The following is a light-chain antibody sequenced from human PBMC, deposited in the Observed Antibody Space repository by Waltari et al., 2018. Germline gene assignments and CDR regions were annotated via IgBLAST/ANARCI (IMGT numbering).Light chain of an antibody. CDR3: QHYLRLPVT. V-gene: IGKV3-20*01. CDR2: WAS. CDR1: KRVSRAV. J-gene: IGKJ1*01. Sequence: EIVLTQSPGTLSLSLGARATVPCRASKRVSRAVAWYQQKPGQATRLLIYWASTRATGIPDRFSGSGSGTDFSLTISRLEPDDFAVYYCQHYLRLPVTFGQGTTVEI.